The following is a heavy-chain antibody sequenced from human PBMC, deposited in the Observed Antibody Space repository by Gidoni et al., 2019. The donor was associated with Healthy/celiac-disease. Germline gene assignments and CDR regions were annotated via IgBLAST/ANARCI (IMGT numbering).Heavy chain of an antibody. V-gene: IGHV3-33*01. CDR3: ARDRSRSTSCYDY. Sequence: QVQLVESGGGVVQPGRSLRLSCAASGFTFSSYGMHWVRQAPGKGLEWVAVILYDGSNKYYADSVKGRFTISRDNSKNTLYLQMNSLRAEDTAVYYCARDRSRSTSCYDYWGQGTLVTVSS. CDR2: ILYDGSNK. D-gene: IGHD2-2*01. J-gene: IGHJ4*02. CDR1: GFTFSSYG.